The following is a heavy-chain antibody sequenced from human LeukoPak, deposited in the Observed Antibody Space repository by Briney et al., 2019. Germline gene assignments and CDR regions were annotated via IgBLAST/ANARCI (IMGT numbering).Heavy chain of an antibody. Sequence: GGSLRLSCVASGFNFRSFAMSWVRQVPGKGLEWVAVMSGDGGTTYHAHSVKGRFTISRDNSKNSLYLQMNSLTAEDTAVYYCANGYSSGSIPDYWGRGTLVTVSS. D-gene: IGHD2-21*01. J-gene: IGHJ4*02. V-gene: IGHV3-23*01. CDR1: GFNFRSFA. CDR2: MSGDGGTT. CDR3: ANGYSSGSIPDY.